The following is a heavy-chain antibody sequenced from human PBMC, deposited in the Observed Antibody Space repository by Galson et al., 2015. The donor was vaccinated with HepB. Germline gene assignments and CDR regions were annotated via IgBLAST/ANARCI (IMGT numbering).Heavy chain of an antibody. V-gene: IGHV3-21*01. CDR2: ISSSSSYI. J-gene: IGHJ4*02. D-gene: IGHD7-27*01. CDR3: ARESELGGDY. Sequence: SLRLSCAASGFTFSSYSMNWVRQAPGKGLEWVSSISSSSSYIYYADSVKGRFTISRDNAKNSLYLQMNSLRAGDTAVYYCARESELGGDYWGQGTLVTVSS. CDR1: GFTFSSYS.